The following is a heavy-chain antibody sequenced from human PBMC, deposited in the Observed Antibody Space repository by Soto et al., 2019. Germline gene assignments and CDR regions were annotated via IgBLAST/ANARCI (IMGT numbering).Heavy chain of an antibody. D-gene: IGHD5-12*01. CDR3: VRGWGWLPHD. CDR2: VHYTGSV. V-gene: IGHV4-59*08. CDR1: GASIRGTF. J-gene: IGHJ4*02. Sequence: QVRLQESGPGLVKPSETLSLTCNVPGASIRGTFGGWYRPPPGKGLEWLGYVHYTGSVTYNPSLHSRLSISLDTSETQVSLRLNSVIAADTAVYYCVRGWGWLPHDWGQGTTVTVSS.